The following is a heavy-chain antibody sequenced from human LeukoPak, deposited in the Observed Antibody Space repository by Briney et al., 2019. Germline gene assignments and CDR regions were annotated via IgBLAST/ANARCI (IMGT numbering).Heavy chain of an antibody. D-gene: IGHD3-22*01. J-gene: IGHJ6*02. CDR1: GFTFGSYA. V-gene: IGHV3-23*01. CDR2: VSGNGGTT. Sequence: PGGPLRLSCAASGFTFGSYAMSWVRQAPGKGLEWVSGVSGNGGTTYYADSVKGRFTISRDNSKNTVYLQMNSLRAEDTAVYYCAKHDGSYYYYGMDVWGQGTTVTVSS. CDR3: AKHDGSYYYYGMDV.